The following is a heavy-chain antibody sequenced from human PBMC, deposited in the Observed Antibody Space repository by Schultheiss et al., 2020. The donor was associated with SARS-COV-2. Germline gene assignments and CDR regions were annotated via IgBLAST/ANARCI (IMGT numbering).Heavy chain of an antibody. CDR2: ISGGGGST. CDR1: GFTFSNYV. V-gene: IGHV3-23*01. Sequence: GGSLRLSCAASGFTFSNYVMTWVRQAPGKGLEWVSAISGGGGSTYYADSVKGRFTISRDNSKNTLYLQMNSLRAEDTAVYYCARDHPQYSSSSRWFDPWGQGTLVTVSS. D-gene: IGHD6-6*01. J-gene: IGHJ5*02. CDR3: ARDHPQYSSSSRWFDP.